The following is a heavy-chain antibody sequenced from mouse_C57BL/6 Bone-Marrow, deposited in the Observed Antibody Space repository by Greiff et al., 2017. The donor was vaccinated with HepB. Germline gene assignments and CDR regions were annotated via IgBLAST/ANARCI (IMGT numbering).Heavy chain of an antibody. Sequence: EVHLVESGGDLVKPGGSLKLSCAASGFTFRSYGMSWVRQTPDKRLEWVATISSGGSYTYYPDSVKGRFTISRDNAKHTLYLQMSSLKSEDTAMYYCAPASPYPYYAMDYWGQGTSVTVSS. CDR3: APASPYPYYAMDY. J-gene: IGHJ4*01. CDR1: GFTFRSYG. D-gene: IGHD2-10*01. V-gene: IGHV5-6*01. CDR2: ISSGGSYT.